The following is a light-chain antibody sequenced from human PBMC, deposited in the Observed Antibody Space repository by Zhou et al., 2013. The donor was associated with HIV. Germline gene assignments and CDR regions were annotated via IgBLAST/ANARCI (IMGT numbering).Light chain of an antibody. CDR1: QSIRTF. V-gene: IGKV1-17*01. J-gene: IGKJ4*01. CDR3: LQHNSYPPLT. CDR2: AAS. Sequence: DIQLTQSPSSLSASVGDRVTITCRASQSIRTFLSWYQRKPGKAPRLLIYAASSLQSGVPSRFSGSGSGTDFTLTISSLQPADFATYYCLQHNSYPPLTFGGGTKVEIK.